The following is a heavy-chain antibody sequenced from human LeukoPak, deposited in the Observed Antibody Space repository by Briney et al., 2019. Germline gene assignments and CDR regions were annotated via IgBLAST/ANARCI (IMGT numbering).Heavy chain of an antibody. V-gene: IGHV1-46*01. J-gene: IGHJ4*02. CDR2: INPSGGST. CDR3: ARDEPADCSGGSCYPFDY. Sequence: ASVKVSCKASGYTFTSYYMHWVRQAPGQGLEWMGIINPSGGSTSYAQKFQGRVTMTRDTSTSTVYMELSSLRSEDTAVYYCARDEPADCSGGSCYPFDYWGQGTLVTVFS. D-gene: IGHD2-15*01. CDR1: GYTFTSYY.